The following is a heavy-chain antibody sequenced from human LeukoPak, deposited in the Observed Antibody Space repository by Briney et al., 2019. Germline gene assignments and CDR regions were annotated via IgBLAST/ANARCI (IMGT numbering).Heavy chain of an antibody. J-gene: IGHJ5*02. CDR1: GGSISSYY. Sequence: SETLSLTCTVSGGSISSYYWSWIRQPPGKGLEWIGYIYYSGSTNYNPSLKSRVTISVDTSKNQFSLKLSSVTAADTAVYYCARGEPSAYDGSGYYDWFDPWGQGTLVTVSS. CDR2: IYYSGST. V-gene: IGHV4-59*01. CDR3: ARGEPSAYDGSGYYDWFDP. D-gene: IGHD3-22*01.